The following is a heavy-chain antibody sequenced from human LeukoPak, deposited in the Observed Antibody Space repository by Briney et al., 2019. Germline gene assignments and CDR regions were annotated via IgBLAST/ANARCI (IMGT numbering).Heavy chain of an antibody. D-gene: IGHD6-13*01. J-gene: IGHJ4*02. CDR3: ARDQGRIAAAGNYLSSGY. V-gene: IGHV3-30-3*01. CDR1: GFTFTSYT. CDR2: ISSDGSSK. Sequence: GVSLRLSCAASGFTFTSYTMHWVRQAPRKGLGWVAVISSDGSSKYYADSVKGRFTISRDNSKNTLYLQMNSLRTEDTAVYYCARDQGRIAAAGNYLSSGYWGQGTLVTVSS.